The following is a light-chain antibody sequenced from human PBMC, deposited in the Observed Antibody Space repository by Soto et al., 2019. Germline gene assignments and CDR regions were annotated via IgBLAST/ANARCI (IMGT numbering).Light chain of an antibody. V-gene: IGKV3-20*01. J-gene: IGKJ1*01. CDR1: QSVTSNY. CDR3: QRYGSSRPWT. Sequence: EIVLTQSPGTLSLSPGERATLSCRVSQSVTSNYIAWYQQKPGQAPRLPIYGASSRATGIPDRFSGSGSGTDFTLTISRLEPADFAVYYCQRYGSSRPWTFGQGTKVDIK. CDR2: GAS.